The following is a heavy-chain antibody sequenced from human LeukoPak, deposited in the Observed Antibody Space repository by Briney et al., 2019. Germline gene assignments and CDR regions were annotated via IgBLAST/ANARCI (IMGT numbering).Heavy chain of an antibody. CDR1: GFTFSSYA. CDR2: ISGSGGGT. CDR3: AKNYFDRSGYVY. V-gene: IGHV3-23*01. J-gene: IGHJ4*02. D-gene: IGHD3-22*01. Sequence: PGGSLRLSCAASGFTFSSYAMSWVRQAPGKGLEWVSAISGSGGGTYYADSVKGRFTISRDNSKNTLYLQMDGLRAEDTAVYYCAKNYFDRSGYVYWGQGTLVTVSS.